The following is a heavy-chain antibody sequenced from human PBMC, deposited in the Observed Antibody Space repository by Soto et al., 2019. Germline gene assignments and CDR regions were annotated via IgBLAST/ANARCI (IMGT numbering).Heavy chain of an antibody. V-gene: IGHV1-24*01. D-gene: IGHD2-2*01. J-gene: IGHJ3*02. CDR1: GYTLTELS. CDR2: FDPEDGET. CDR3: ATALICCSTSCPALGDSFDI. Sequence: ASVKVSCKVSGYTLTELSMHWVRQAPGKGLEWMGGFDPEDGETIYAQKFQGRVTMTEDTSTDTAYMELSSLRSEDTAVYYCATALICCSTSCPALGDSFDIWGQGTMVTVSS.